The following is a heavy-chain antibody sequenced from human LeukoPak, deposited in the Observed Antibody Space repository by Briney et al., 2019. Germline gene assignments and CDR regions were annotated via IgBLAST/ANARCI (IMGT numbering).Heavy chain of an antibody. V-gene: IGHV4-4*07. CDR3: ARDTYYYDSSGYTSPNWFDP. CDR2: IYTSGST. Sequence: SETLSLTCTVSGGSISSYYWSWIRQPAGKGLEWIGRIYTSGSTNYNPSLRSRVTMSVDTSKNQFSLKLSSVTAADTAVYYCARDTYYYDSSGYTSPNWFDPWGQGTLVTVSS. CDR1: GGSISSYY. J-gene: IGHJ5*02. D-gene: IGHD3-22*01.